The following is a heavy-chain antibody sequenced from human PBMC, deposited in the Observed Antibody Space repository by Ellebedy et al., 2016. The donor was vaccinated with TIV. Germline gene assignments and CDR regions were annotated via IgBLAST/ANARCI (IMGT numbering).Heavy chain of an antibody. V-gene: IGHV3-33*01. CDR2: IWYDGSNK. J-gene: IGHJ6*02. CDR3: ARDGTTTWGSYYYGMDV. CDR1: GFTFSSYG. Sequence: GGSLRLSXAASGFTFSSYGMHWVRQAPGKGLEWVAVIWYDGSNKYYADSVKGRFTISRDNSKNTLYLQMNSLRAEDTAVYYCARDGTTTWGSYYYGMDVWGQGTTVTVSS. D-gene: IGHD2/OR15-2a*01.